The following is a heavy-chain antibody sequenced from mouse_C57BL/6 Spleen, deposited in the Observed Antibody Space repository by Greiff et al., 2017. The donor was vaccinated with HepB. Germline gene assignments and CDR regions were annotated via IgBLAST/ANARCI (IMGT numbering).Heavy chain of an antibody. J-gene: IGHJ3*01. Sequence: VQLKQSGGGLVKPGGSLKLSCAASGFTFSSYAMSWVRQTPEKRLEWVATISDGGSYTYYPDNVKGRFTISRDNAKNNLYLQMSHLKSEDTAMYYCAREGGYDYDWFAYWGQGTLVTVSA. D-gene: IGHD2-4*01. V-gene: IGHV5-4*01. CDR3: AREGGYDYDWFAY. CDR2: ISDGGSYT. CDR1: GFTFSSYA.